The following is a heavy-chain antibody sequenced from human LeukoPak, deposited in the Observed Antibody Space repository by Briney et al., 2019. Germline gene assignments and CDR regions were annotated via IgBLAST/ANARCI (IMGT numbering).Heavy chain of an antibody. CDR1: GGPISSGGYY. V-gene: IGHV4-31*03. Sequence: PSETLYLTCTVSGGPISSGGYYWSWIRQHPGKGLEGIGSTYYSGRTYYTPSLKSRVTISVDTSKTQFSLKLSSVTAADTAVYYCARGLSSRAAISPIDYWGQGTLVTVSS. J-gene: IGHJ4*02. D-gene: IGHD2-2*01. CDR2: TYYSGRT. CDR3: ARGLSSRAAISPIDY.